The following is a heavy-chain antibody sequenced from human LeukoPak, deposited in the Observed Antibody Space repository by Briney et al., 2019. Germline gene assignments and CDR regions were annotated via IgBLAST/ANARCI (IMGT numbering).Heavy chain of an antibody. V-gene: IGHV3-21*01. D-gene: IGHD2-2*02. J-gene: IGHJ4*02. Sequence: GGSLRLSCAASGFTFSSYSMNWVRQAPGKGLEWVSSISSSSSYIYYADSVKGRFTISRDNAKNSLYLQMNSLRAEDTAVYYCATYCSSTSCYTIDYWGQGTLVTVSS. CDR3: ATYCSSTSCYTIDY. CDR1: GFTFSSYS. CDR2: ISSSSSYI.